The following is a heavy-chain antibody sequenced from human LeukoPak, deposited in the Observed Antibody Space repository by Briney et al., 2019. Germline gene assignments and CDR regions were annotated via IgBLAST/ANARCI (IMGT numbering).Heavy chain of an antibody. D-gene: IGHD3-3*01. CDR1: GGTFSSYA. J-gene: IGHJ6*02. V-gene: IGHV1-69*13. CDR2: IIPIFGTA. CDR3: ARNDFWSGYRDYYYGMDV. Sequence: SVKVSCKASGGTFSSYAISWVRQAPGQGLEWMGGIIPIFGTANYAQKFQGRVTITADESTSTAYMELSSLRSEDTAVYYCARNDFWSGYRDYYYGMDVWGQGTTVTVSS.